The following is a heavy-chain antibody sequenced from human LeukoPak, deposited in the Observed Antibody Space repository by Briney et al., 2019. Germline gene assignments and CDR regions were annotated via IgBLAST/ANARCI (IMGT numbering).Heavy chain of an antibody. CDR3: AKIPSGPAVFRYYFDY. V-gene: IGHV3-23*01. J-gene: IGHJ4*02. CDR2: ISGSGGST. D-gene: IGHD2-2*01. Sequence: PGGSLRLSCAASGFTFSSYAMSWVRQAPGKGLEWVSAISGSGGSTYYADSVKGRFTSSRDNSKNTLYLQMNSLRAEDTAVYCCAKIPSGPAVFRYYFDYWGQGTLVTVSS. CDR1: GFTFSSYA.